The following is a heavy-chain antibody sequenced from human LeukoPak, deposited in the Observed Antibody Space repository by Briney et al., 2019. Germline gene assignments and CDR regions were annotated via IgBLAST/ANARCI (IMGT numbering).Heavy chain of an antibody. CDR3: VKGTAVTPLYYFDY. J-gene: IGHJ4*02. V-gene: IGHV3-23*01. Sequence: GGSLRLSCVASGFTFTNFAMTWVRQPPGKGLEWVSSITGSSGTTYDADSVRGRFTISRDVSKNTLYLQMNGLRAEDTATYYCVKGTAVTPLYYFDYWGQGVLVTVSS. CDR2: ITGSSGTT. CDR1: GFTFTNFA. D-gene: IGHD4-17*01.